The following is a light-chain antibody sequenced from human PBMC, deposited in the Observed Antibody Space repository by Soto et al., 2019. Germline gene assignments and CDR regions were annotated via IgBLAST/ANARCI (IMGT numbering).Light chain of an antibody. V-gene: IGLV2-14*01. CDR3: SSYTSCSTRV. Sequence: QSALTLPASVSGSPGQSITISCTGTSSDVGGYNYVSWYQQHPGKAPKLMIYDVSNRPSGVSNRFSGSKSGNTASLTISGLQAEDEADYYCSSYTSCSTRVFGTGTKLTVL. CDR2: DVS. CDR1: SSDVGGYNY. J-gene: IGLJ1*01.